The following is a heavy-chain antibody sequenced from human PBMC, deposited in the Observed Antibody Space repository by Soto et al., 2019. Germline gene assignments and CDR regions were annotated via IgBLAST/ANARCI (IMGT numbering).Heavy chain of an antibody. CDR1: GGTFSSYA. Sequence: VKVSCKASGGTFSSYAISWVRQAPGQGLEWMGGIIPIFGTANYAQKFQGRVTITADESTSTAYMELSSLRAEDTAVYYCARRPLRTFAFDIWGQGTMVTVSS. V-gene: IGHV1-69*01. D-gene: IGHD4-17*01. J-gene: IGHJ3*02. CDR3: ARRPLRTFAFDI. CDR2: IIPIFGTA.